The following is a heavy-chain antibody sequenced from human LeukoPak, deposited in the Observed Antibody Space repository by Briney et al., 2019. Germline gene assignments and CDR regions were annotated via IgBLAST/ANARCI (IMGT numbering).Heavy chain of an antibody. D-gene: IGHD2/OR15-2a*01. V-gene: IGHV3-30*01. CDR2: ISHDEVST. CDR1: GFTFSRHP. Sequence: AGGSLRLSCAASGFTFSRHPMHWVRQAPGKGLEWVALISHDEVSTYYVDSVKGRFTISRDKSKNTLFLQMNSLRPEDTAVYYCARQATSLGYFYSNLDVWGTGTTVTVSS. J-gene: IGHJ6*04. CDR3: ARQATSLGYFYSNLDV.